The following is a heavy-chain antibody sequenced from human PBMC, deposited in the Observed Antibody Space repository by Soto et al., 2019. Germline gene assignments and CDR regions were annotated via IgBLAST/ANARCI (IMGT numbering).Heavy chain of an antibody. CDR1: GFTFSDYY. D-gene: IGHD5-18*01. CDR3: ARDWSSGNTYGYGY. J-gene: IGHJ4*02. CDR2: IRSSSYT. V-gene: IGHV3-11*05. Sequence: GGSLRLSCAASGFTFSDYYMSWIRQAPGKGLEWVSYIRSSSYTKYADSVKGRFTISRDNAKNSLYLQMTSLRAEDTAVYYCARDWSSGNTYGYGYWGQGTLVTVSS.